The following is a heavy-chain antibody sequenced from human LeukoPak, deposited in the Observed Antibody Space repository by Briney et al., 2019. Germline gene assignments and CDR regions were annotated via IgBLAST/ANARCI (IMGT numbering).Heavy chain of an antibody. J-gene: IGHJ4*02. CDR3: ARDSKYCSGGICRREY. CDR2: LNSDGSGT. V-gene: IGHV3-74*01. D-gene: IGHD2-15*01. Sequence: TGGSLRLSCAASGFTFSSYWMHWVRQAPGKGLVWVSRLNSDGSGTTYADSVKGRFTISRDNAKNTLYLQMNSLRAEDTAVYYCARDSKYCSGGICRREYWGQGTLVTVSS. CDR1: GFTFSSYW.